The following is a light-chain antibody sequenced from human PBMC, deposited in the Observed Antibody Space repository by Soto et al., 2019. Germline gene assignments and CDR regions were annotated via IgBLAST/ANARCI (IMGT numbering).Light chain of an antibody. CDR3: QQSGSSFYT. J-gene: IGKJ2*01. V-gene: IGKV3-20*01. CDR2: GAS. CDR1: QRVRSAS. Sequence: EIVLTQSPGTLSLSPGERAPLSCRPSQRVRSASLAWYQQIPGRAPRLPIYGASSRATGIPDRFSGSGSGTDFTLTISGLEPEDFAVYYCQQSGSSFYTFGQGTKLEIK.